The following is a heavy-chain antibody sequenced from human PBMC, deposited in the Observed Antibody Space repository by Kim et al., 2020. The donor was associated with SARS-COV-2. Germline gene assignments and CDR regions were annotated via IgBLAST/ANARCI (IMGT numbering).Heavy chain of an antibody. CDR2: IYYSGST. CDR1: GGSISSSSYY. V-gene: IGHV4-39*07. D-gene: IGHD1-26*01. J-gene: IGHJ6*02. CDR3: ARGAQPYSGSYYEWDYYYYYGMDV. Sequence: SETLSLTCTVSGGSISSSSYYWGWILQPPGKGLEWIGSIYYSGSTYDNPSLKSRVTISVDTSKNQFSLKLSSVTAADTAVYYCARGAQPYSGSYYEWDYYYYYGMDVWGQGTTVTVSS.